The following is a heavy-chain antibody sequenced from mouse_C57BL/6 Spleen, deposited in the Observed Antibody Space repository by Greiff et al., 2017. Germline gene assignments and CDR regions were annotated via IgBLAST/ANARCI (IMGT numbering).Heavy chain of an antibody. J-gene: IGHJ2*01. CDR2: INPNNGGT. CDR3: ARRFDYLDY. V-gene: IGHV1-26*01. CDR1: GYTFPDYY. Sequence: SVPALLKPGASVQISCKASGYTFPDYYMNWVKQSHGQSLEWIGDINPNNGGTSYNQKFKGKATLTVDKSSSTAYMELRSLTSADSAVYYCARRFDYLDYWGQGTTLTVSS.